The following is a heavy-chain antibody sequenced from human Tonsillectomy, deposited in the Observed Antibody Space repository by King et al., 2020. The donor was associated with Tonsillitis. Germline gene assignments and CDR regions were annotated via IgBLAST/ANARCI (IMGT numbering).Heavy chain of an antibody. CDR3: AKDIVVVVPAAMRDRYYYYGMDV. D-gene: IGHD2-2*01. Sequence: VQLVESGGGLVQPGRSLRLSCAASGFTFDDYAMHWVRQAPGKGLEWVSGISGNSGSIGYADSVKGRVTISRDNAKNSLYLQMNSLRAEDTALYYCAKDIVVVVPAAMRDRYYYYGMDVWGQGTTVTVSS. CDR2: ISGNSGSI. V-gene: IGHV3-9*01. CDR1: GFTFDDYA. J-gene: IGHJ6*02.